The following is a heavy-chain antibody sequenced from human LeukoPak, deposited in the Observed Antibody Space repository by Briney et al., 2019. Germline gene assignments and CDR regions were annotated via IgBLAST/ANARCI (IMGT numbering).Heavy chain of an antibody. J-gene: IGHJ4*02. Sequence: GGSLRLSCAAPGFTFSSYEMNWVRQAPGKGLEWVSYISASGSSRYYADSVKGRFTISRDNARNSLYLQMDSLRGEDTAVYYCATVGRAARPGYWGQGTLITVSS. CDR3: ATVGRAARPGY. CDR1: GFTFSSYE. D-gene: IGHD6-6*01. V-gene: IGHV3-48*03. CDR2: ISASGSSR.